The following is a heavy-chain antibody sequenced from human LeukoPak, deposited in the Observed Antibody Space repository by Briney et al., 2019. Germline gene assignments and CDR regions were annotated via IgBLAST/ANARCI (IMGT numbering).Heavy chain of an antibody. CDR1: GGSISTYY. CDR3: ARGALRYFDWLKKDYYYMDV. J-gene: IGHJ6*03. D-gene: IGHD3-9*01. V-gene: IGHV4-59*01. Sequence: SETLSLTCTVSGGSISTYYWSWIRQPPGKGLEWIGYIYYSGSTNYNPSLKSRVTISVDTSKNQFSLGLSSVTAADTAVYYCARGALRYFDWLKKDYYYMDVWGKGTTVTISS. CDR2: IYYSGST.